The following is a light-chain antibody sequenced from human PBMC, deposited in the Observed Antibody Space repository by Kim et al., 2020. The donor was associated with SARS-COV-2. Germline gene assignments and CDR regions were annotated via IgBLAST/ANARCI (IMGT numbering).Light chain of an antibody. Sequence: ASVGDRVTISCRASQSGSGWLAWYQQKPGRAPKVLIYDAFNLESGVPSRFSGSGSGTEFTLTISSLRPDDFATYYCQQYDSYPWTFGQGTKVDIK. CDR3: QQYDSYPWT. CDR1: QSGSGW. J-gene: IGKJ1*01. V-gene: IGKV1-5*01. CDR2: DAF.